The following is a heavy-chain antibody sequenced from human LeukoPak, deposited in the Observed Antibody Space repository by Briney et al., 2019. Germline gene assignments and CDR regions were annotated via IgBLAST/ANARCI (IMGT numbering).Heavy chain of an antibody. V-gene: IGHV4-59*08. CDR1: GGSISSYY. Sequence: NPSETLSLTCTVSGGSISSYYWSWIRQPPGKGLEWIGYIYYSGSTNYNPSLKSRVTISVDTSKNQFSLKLSSVTAADTAVYYCARGMLTMVRGVIIFRESTIDYWGQGTLVTVSS. CDR3: ARGMLTMVRGVIIFRESTIDY. J-gene: IGHJ4*02. CDR2: IYYSGST. D-gene: IGHD3-10*01.